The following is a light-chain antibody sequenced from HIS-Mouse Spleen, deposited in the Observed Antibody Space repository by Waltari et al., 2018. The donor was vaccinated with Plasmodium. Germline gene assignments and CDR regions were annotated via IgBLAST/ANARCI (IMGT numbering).Light chain of an antibody. CDR2: AAS. J-gene: IGKJ1*01. Sequence: DIQITQSPSSLSASVGDRVTITCRASQSISSYLNWYQQKPGKAPKLLIYAASSLQSGVPSRFSGRGSGTDFTLTLSSLPPEDFATYNCQQSYSTWTFGQGTKVEIK. CDR1: QSISSY. CDR3: QQSYSTWT. V-gene: IGKV1-39*01.